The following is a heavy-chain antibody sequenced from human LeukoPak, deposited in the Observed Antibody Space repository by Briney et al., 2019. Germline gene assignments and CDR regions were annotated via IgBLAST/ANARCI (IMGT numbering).Heavy chain of an antibody. D-gene: IGHD3-10*01. Sequence: RTGGSLRLSCAASGFIFSNYGMSWVRQAPGKGLEWVSSISFSSTHIYYADSIQGRFTISRDNAENSLYLQMNSLRAEDTAVYYCASGSGGSTDYFDYWGQGTLVTVSS. CDR3: ASGSGGSTDYFDY. J-gene: IGHJ4*02. CDR2: ISFSSTHI. CDR1: GFIFSNYG. V-gene: IGHV3-21*06.